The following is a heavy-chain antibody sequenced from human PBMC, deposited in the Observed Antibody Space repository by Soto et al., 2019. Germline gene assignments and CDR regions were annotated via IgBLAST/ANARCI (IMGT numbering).Heavy chain of an antibody. V-gene: IGHV5-51*01. CDR2: IYPGDSDT. CDR3: ARRNFVPPQLNTVTSYYYYMDV. D-gene: IGHD4-17*01. CDR1: GYSFTSYW. Sequence: GESLKISCKGSGYSFTSYWIGWVRQMPGKGLEWMGIIYPGDSDTRYSPSFQGQVTISADKSISTAYLQWSSLKASDTAMYYCARRNFVPPQLNTVTSYYYYMDVWGKGTTVTVSS. J-gene: IGHJ6*03.